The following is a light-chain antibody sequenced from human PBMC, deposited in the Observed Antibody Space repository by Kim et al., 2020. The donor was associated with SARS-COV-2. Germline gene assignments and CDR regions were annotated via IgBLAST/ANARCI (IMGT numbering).Light chain of an antibody. CDR3: SAWDASLITWV. CDR1: SDNVGKQG. CDR2: RND. J-gene: IGLJ3*02. V-gene: IGLV10-54*04. Sequence: LTQPPSVSKDLRQTATLTCTGNSDNVGKQGVAWLQQHQGHPPKLLSYRNDDRPSGISERFSASRSGNTASLTITGLQPEDEADYYCSAWDASLITWVFGGGTQLTVL.